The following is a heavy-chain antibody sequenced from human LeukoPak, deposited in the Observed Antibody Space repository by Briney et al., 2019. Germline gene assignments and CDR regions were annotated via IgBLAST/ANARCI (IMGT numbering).Heavy chain of an antibody. CDR1: GLSFGTYA. CDR2: ISASGGST. Sequence: GGSLRLSXAASGLSFGTYAMGWVRQSPGKGLEWLSGISASGGSTYYADSVKGRFTISRDNSKSTLHLQMNSLRDEDTAVYYCAKIQGASSSGYYGAFDIWGQGTMVTVSS. V-gene: IGHV3-23*01. J-gene: IGHJ3*02. CDR3: AKIQGASSSGYYGAFDI. D-gene: IGHD3-22*01.